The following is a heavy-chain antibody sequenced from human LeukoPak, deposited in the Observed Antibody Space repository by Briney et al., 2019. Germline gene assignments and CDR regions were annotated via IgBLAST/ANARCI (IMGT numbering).Heavy chain of an antibody. V-gene: IGHV4-39*01. Sequence: SETLSLTCTVSGGSISRSRDYWGWIRQPPGKGLEWIGSIYYSGSTYYNPSLKSRVTISGDTSKKQFSLKLRSVTAADTAVYYCARHEWGITNAFDIWGQGTMVTVSS. D-gene: IGHD1-14*01. CDR2: IYYSGST. J-gene: IGHJ3*02. CDR3: ARHEWGITNAFDI. CDR1: GGSISRSRDY.